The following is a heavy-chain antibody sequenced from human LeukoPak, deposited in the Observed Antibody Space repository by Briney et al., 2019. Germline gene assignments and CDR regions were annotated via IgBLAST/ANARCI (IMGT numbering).Heavy chain of an antibody. CDR1: GDSITSSSFY. V-gene: IGHV4-39*01. Sequence: SETLSLTCTVPGDSITSSSFYWGWIRQSPGKGLEWIGSIYYSGSTYYNPSLESRVTISVDTSKNQFSLKLSSVTAADTAVYYCAAPYYATYYFDYWGQGTLVTVSS. CDR3: AAPYYATYYFDY. D-gene: IGHD2/OR15-2a*01. J-gene: IGHJ4*02. CDR2: IYYSGST.